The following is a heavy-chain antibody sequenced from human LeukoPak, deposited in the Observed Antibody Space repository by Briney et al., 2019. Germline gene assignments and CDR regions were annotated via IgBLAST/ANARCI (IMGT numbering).Heavy chain of an antibody. CDR2: INPSGGST. CDR3: ARVDAEGSGVKYFDY. CDR1: GYTFTNYY. V-gene: IGHV1-46*01. J-gene: IGHJ4*02. D-gene: IGHD3-10*01. Sequence: ASVKVSCMASGYTFTNYYMHWVRQAPGQPLEWLGIINPSGGSTSYAQKFQGRVTMTRDTSTSTVYMELSSLRSEDTAVYFCARVDAEGSGVKYFDYWGQGTLVTVSS.